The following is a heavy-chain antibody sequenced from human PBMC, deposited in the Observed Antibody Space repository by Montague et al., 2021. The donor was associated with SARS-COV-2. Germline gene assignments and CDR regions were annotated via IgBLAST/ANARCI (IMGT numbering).Heavy chain of an antibody. CDR1: GGCISSRSYK. J-gene: IGHJ6*02. D-gene: IGHD3-9*01. V-gene: IGHV4-39*01. CDR3: ARAFTDWLRYYGMDV. Sequence: SETLSLTCTVSGGCISSRSYKWGWISQRTGTWLEWIGRIYYSGXTXYXXXXKXRVTISVDTSKNQFSLKLSSVTAADTAVYYCARAFTDWLRYYGMDVWGQGTTVTVSS. CDR2: IYYSGXT.